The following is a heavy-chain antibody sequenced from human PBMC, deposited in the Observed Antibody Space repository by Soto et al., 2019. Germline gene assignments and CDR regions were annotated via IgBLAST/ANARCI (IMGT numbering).Heavy chain of an antibody. J-gene: IGHJ4*02. CDR2: IIPIFGTA. V-gene: IGHV1-69*13. CDR3: ATRGGSGSYYIYYFDY. Sequence: SVKVSCKASGGTFSSYAISWVRQAPGQGLEWMGGIIPIFGTANYAQKFQGRVTITADESTSTAYMELSSRRSEDTAVYYCATRGGSGSYYIYYFDYWGQGTPVTVPS. CDR1: GGTFSSYA. D-gene: IGHD3-10*01.